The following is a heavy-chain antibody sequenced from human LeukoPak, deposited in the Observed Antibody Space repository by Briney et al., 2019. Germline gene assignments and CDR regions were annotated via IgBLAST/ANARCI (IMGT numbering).Heavy chain of an antibody. V-gene: IGHV4-59*01. J-gene: IGHJ4*02. CDR2: IYYSGST. Sequence: SETLSLTCTVSGGSISSYDWNWIRQPPGKGLEWIGYIYYSGSTNYNPSLKSRVTISLDTSKSQFSLKLSSVTAADTAVYYCARGSSGWYSHLGYWGQGTLVTVSS. CDR3: ARGSSGWYSHLGY. D-gene: IGHD6-19*01. CDR1: GGSISSYD.